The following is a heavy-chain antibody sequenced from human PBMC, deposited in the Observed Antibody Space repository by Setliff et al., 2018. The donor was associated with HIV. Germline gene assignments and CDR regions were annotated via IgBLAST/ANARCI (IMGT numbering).Heavy chain of an antibody. CDR2: MNTDGSST. Sequence: GSLRLSCAATGFTFSSYWMHWVRQAPGTGLVWVFGMNTDGSSTRYADSVKGRFTISRDNAKNSLYLQMDSLRVEDTTVYYCTRKLAPGHGMDVWGQGTTVTV. CDR1: GFTFSSYW. J-gene: IGHJ6*02. CDR3: TRKLAPGHGMDV. D-gene: IGHD3-3*02. V-gene: IGHV3-74*01.